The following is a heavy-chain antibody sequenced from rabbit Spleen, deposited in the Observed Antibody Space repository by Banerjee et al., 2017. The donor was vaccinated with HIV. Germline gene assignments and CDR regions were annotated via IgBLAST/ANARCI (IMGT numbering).Heavy chain of an antibody. Sequence: QEQLEESGGGLVKPEGSLTLTCKASGFSFSSGDWMYWVRQAPGKGLEWIGYIDPVFSSTNYANWAKGRFTISKTSSTTVTLQVTSLTAADTATYFCAREKSGDYGYDLWGPGTLVTVS. CDR3: AREKSGDYGYDL. CDR2: IDPVFSST. CDR1: GFSFSSGDW. V-gene: IGHV1S45*01. D-gene: IGHD6-1*01. J-gene: IGHJ4*01.